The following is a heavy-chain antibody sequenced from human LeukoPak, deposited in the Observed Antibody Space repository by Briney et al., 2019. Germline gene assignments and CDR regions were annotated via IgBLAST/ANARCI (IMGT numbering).Heavy chain of an antibody. Sequence: SETLSLTCTVSGGSISSSTYYLGWFRPPPGKGLEWIGSLSYRGDTYYNPSLRSRLTISVDTSESHFSLNLTSLAAADTAVYYCARQVYSGGWYGPFNYWGQGTLVTVSS. CDR3: ARQVYSGGWYGPFNY. V-gene: IGHV4-39*01. D-gene: IGHD6-19*01. J-gene: IGHJ4*02. CDR1: GGSISSSTYY. CDR2: LSYRGDT.